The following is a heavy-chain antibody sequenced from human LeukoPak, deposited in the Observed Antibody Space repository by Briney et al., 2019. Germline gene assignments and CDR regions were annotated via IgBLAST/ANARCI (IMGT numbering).Heavy chain of an antibody. Sequence: SETLSLTCTVSGDSISIYYWSWIRQPPGKGLEWIGYIYYSGGTNYNPSLKSRVTLSVNTSKNQFSLKLSSVTAAVTAGSYCARIGVADAFDFWGQGTMVTVSS. J-gene: IGHJ3*01. D-gene: IGHD6-19*01. CDR1: GDSISIYY. CDR3: ARIGVADAFDF. V-gene: IGHV4-59*01. CDR2: IYYSGGT.